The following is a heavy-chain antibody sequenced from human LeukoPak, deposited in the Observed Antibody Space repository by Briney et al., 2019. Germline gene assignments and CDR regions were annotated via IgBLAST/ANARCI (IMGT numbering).Heavy chain of an antibody. Sequence: SETLSLTCAVYGGSFIGYYWSWIRQPPGKGLEWIGEINHSGSTNYNPSLKSRVTISVDTSKNQFSLKLSSVTAADTAVYYCARVGGDYWGQGTLVTVSS. CDR2: INHSGST. J-gene: IGHJ4*02. V-gene: IGHV4-34*01. CDR3: ARVGGDY. CDR1: GGSFIGYY. D-gene: IGHD1-26*01.